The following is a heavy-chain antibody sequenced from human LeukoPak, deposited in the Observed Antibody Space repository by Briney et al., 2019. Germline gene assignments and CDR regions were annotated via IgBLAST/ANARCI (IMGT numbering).Heavy chain of an antibody. CDR3: AKNSVGGSYYPIDY. Sequence: PGGSLRLSCAASGFTFSSYGIHWVRQAPGKGLEWVSAISASGGSTYYADSVKGRFTISRDNSKNTLYLQMNSLRDEDTAIYSCAKNSVGGSYYPIDYWGQGTLVSVSS. V-gene: IGHV3-23*01. D-gene: IGHD1-26*01. CDR2: ISASGGST. J-gene: IGHJ4*02. CDR1: GFTFSSYG.